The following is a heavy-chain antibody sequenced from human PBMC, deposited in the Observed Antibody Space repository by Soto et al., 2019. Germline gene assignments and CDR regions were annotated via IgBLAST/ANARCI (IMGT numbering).Heavy chain of an antibody. CDR2: ISAYNGNT. J-gene: IGHJ4*02. D-gene: IGHD3-3*01. V-gene: IGHV1-18*01. CDR1: GYTFTSYG. Sequence: EASVKVSCNASGYTFTSYGISLVRQAPVQGLEWRGWISAYNGNTNYAQKLQGRVTMTTDTSTSTAYMELRSLRSDDTAVYYCARYDFWSGYLPYWGQGTLVTVS. CDR3: ARYDFWSGYLPY.